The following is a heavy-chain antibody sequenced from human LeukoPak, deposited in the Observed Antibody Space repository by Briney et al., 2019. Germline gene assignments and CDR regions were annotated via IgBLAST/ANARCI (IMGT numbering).Heavy chain of an antibody. Sequence: SETLSLTCTVSGDFFISSSNYWVWIRQPPGRGLEWVGSIYYDGSTYYNSALKSRATIFADTSKSQFSLKLNSVIAADTAVYYCGRRGLLVPASWGQGTLVTVSS. CDR3: GRRGLLVPAS. D-gene: IGHD2-2*01. J-gene: IGHJ5*02. V-gene: IGHV4-39*01. CDR1: GDFFISSSNY. CDR2: IYYDGST.